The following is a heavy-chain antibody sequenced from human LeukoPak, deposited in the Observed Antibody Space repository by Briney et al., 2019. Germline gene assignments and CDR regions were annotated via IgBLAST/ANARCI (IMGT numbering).Heavy chain of an antibody. CDR2: INPSGGST. CDR3: ARGSVVVPAAIQSPYRD. V-gene: IGHV1-46*01. D-gene: IGHD2-2*02. J-gene: IGHJ4*02. Sequence: ASVKVSCKASGYTFTGYYMHWVRQAPGQGLEWMGIINPSGGSTSYAQKFQGRVTMTRDMSTSTVYMELSSLRSEDTAVYYCARGSVVVPAAIQSPYRDWGQGTLVTVSS. CDR1: GYTFTGYY.